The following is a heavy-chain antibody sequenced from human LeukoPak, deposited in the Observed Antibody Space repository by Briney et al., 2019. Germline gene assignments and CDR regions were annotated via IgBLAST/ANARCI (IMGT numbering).Heavy chain of an antibody. Sequence: SVKVSCKXSGGTFNIHAINWVRQAPGQGLEWMGVIIPIFGTANYAQKFVGRVTITADESTSTAYMEMNSLTSEDTAVYYCSRERAAAGGGDYWGQGTLVTVSS. J-gene: IGHJ4*02. CDR2: IIPIFGTA. V-gene: IGHV1-69*13. CDR3: SRERAAAGGGDY. CDR1: GGTFNIHA. D-gene: IGHD6-13*01.